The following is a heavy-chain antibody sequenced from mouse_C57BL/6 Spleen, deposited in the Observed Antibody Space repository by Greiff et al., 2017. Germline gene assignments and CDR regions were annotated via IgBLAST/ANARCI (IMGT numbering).Heavy chain of an antibody. Sequence: VQLVESGPELVKPGASVKISCKASGYAFSSSWMNWVKQRPGKGLAWIGRIYPGDGDTNYNGMFKGKATLTADKSYSTAYMQLSSLPSEDSAVYVSARSNYYDMDYWGKGTSVTVSS. CDR3: ARSNYYDMDY. V-gene: IGHV1-82*01. CDR1: GYAFSSSW. J-gene: IGHJ4*01. D-gene: IGHD2-5*01. CDR2: IYPGDGDT.